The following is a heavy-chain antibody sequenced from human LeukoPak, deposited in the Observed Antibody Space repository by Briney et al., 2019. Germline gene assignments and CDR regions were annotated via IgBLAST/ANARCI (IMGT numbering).Heavy chain of an antibody. J-gene: IGHJ5*02. CDR1: GGTFSSYA. CDR3: ARDNSVGETAWWFDP. CDR2: INPSGSST. Sequence: WASVKVSCKASGGTFSSYAISWVRQAPGQGLEWMGLINPSGSSTTYAQKFQGRVTMTRDMFTSTDYMELTSLTSDDTAVYYCARDNSVGETAWWFDPWGQGTLVTVSS. D-gene: IGHD1-26*01. V-gene: IGHV1-46*01.